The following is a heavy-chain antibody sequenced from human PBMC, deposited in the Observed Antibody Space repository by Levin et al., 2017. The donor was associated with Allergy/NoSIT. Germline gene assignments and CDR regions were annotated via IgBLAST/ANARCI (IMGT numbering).Heavy chain of an antibody. J-gene: IGHJ6*02. D-gene: IGHD6-19*01. CDR1: GYSFTSYW. CDR3: ARSGYSSGWYQDDYGMDG. CDR2: IYPGDSDT. V-gene: IGHV5-51*01. Sequence: KVSCKGSGYSFTSYWIGWVRQMPGKGLEWMGIIYPGDSDTRYSPSFQGQVTISADKSISTAYLQWSSLKASDTAMYYCARSGYSSGWYQDDYGMDGWGQGTTVTVSS.